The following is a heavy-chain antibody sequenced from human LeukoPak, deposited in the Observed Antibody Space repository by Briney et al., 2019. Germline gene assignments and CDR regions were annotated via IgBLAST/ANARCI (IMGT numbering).Heavy chain of an antibody. Sequence: PSETLSLTCTVSGGSISSYYWSWIRQPAGKGLQWIGRIYTSRSTNYNPSLKSRVTMSVDKTKNQFSLKLSSVTAADTAVYFCARDLGVTIFGLSNGMDVWGQGTTVTVSS. J-gene: IGHJ6*01. V-gene: IGHV4-4*07. D-gene: IGHD3-3*01. CDR3: ARDLGVTIFGLSNGMDV. CDR1: GGSISSYY. CDR2: IYTSRST.